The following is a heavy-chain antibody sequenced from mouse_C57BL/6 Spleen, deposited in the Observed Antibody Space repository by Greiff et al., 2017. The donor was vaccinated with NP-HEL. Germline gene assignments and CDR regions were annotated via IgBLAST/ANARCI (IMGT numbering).Heavy chain of an antibody. Sequence: EVKLMESGGGLVKPGGSLKLSCAASGFTFSDYGMHWVRQAPEKGLEWVAYISSGSSTIYYADTVKGRFTISRDNAKNTLFLQMTRLRSEDTAMYYCAREYGYLYAMDYWGQGTSVTVSS. CDR1: GFTFSDYG. D-gene: IGHD2-2*01. J-gene: IGHJ4*01. CDR2: ISSGSSTI. CDR3: AREYGYLYAMDY. V-gene: IGHV5-17*01.